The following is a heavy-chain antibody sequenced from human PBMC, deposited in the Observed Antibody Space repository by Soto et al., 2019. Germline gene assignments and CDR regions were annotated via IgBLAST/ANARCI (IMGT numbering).Heavy chain of an antibody. CDR3: ATVPTYYYDRSGYANAFDM. Sequence: SETLSLTCTVSGGSINSGDYYWSWIRQPPGKGLEWIGYIYYSGSTYHNPSLKSRINISVDTSKNQFSLKLSSVTAADTAVYYCATVPTYYYDRSGYANAFDMWGQGTMVTVS. D-gene: IGHD3-22*01. CDR2: IYYSGST. CDR1: GGSINSGDYY. V-gene: IGHV4-30-4*01. J-gene: IGHJ3*02.